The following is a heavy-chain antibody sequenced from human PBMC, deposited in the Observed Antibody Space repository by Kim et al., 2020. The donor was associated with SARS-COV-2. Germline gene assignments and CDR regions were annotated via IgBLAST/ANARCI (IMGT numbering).Heavy chain of an antibody. V-gene: IGHV3-66*01. Sequence: SVEGTVTTSRDNDKNTLYLQMNSLRAEGTAVYYCARVLYYYTSAYYYFDYWGQGTLVTVSS. J-gene: IGHJ4*02. D-gene: IGHD3-22*01. CDR3: ARVLYYYTSAYYYFDY.